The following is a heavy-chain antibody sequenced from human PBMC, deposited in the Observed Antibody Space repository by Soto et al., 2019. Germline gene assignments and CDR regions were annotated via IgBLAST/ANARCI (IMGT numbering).Heavy chain of an antibody. D-gene: IGHD5-18*01. V-gene: IGHV1-2*04. J-gene: IGHJ6*02. Sequence: QVQLVQSGAEVKKPGASVKVSCKASGYTFTGYYMHWVRQAPGQGLEWMGWINPNSGGTNYAQKFQGWVTMTRDTSISTAYMELSRLRSDDTALYYCARGGYSYGLVGYYYGMDVWGQGSTVTVSS. CDR2: INPNSGGT. CDR1: GYTFTGYY. CDR3: ARGGYSYGLVGYYYGMDV.